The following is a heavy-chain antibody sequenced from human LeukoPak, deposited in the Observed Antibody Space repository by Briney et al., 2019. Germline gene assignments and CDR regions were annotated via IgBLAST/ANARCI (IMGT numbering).Heavy chain of an antibody. V-gene: IGHV3-7*01. CDR1: GFTFSSYW. CDR2: IKQDGSEK. CDR3: ARDETGYCSSTSCYAPNWFDP. J-gene: IGHJ5*02. Sequence: GGSLRLSCAASGFTFSSYWMSWVRQAPGKGLEWVANIKQDGSEKSYVDSVKGRFTISRDNAKNSLYLQMNSLRAEDTAVYYCARDETGYCSSTSCYAPNWFDPWGQGTLVTVSS. D-gene: IGHD2-2*01.